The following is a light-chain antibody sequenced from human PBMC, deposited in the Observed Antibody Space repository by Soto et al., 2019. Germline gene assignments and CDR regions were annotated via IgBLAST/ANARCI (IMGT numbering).Light chain of an antibody. J-gene: IGKJ2*01. CDR3: QQYNDSFPYT. V-gene: IGKV1-5*03. CDR1: QSISSW. CDR2: EAS. Sequence: DIQLTQSPSTLSASVGDRVTITCRASQSISSWLAWYQQKPGTAPKLLIYEASTLESGVPSRFTGIRSGTEFTLRVSSLQPDDFATYYCQQYNDSFPYTFGQGTKLEIK.